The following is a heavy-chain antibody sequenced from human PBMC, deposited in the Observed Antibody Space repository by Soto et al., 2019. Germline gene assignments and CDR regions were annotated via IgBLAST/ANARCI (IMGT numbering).Heavy chain of an antibody. CDR1: GFTFSSAW. Sequence: GGSLRLSCAASGFTFSSAWMSWVRQAPGKGLEWVSGISESGSSTTYADSVKGRFTISRDNSRNTLYLQMDSLRVEDSAVYSCAKAGCSGGTCYLYYFDYWGQGALVPVSS. CDR3: AKAGCSGGTCYLYYFDY. V-gene: IGHV3-23*01. CDR2: ISESGSST. D-gene: IGHD2-15*01. J-gene: IGHJ4*02.